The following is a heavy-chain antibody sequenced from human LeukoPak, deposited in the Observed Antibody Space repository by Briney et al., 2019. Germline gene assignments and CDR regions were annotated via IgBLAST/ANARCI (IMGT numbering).Heavy chain of an antibody. CDR3: ARGYILNDAFDI. D-gene: IGHD5-12*01. Sequence: ASVKVSCKASGYTFTGYYMHWVRQAPGQGLEWMGWINPNSGGTNYAQKFQGRVTMTRDTSISTAYMELSRLRSDDTAVYCCARGYILNDAFDIWGQGTMVTVPS. V-gene: IGHV1-2*02. CDR2: INPNSGGT. J-gene: IGHJ3*02. CDR1: GYTFTGYY.